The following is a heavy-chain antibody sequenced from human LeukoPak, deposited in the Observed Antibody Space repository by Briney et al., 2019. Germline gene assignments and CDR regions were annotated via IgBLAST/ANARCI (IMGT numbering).Heavy chain of an antibody. D-gene: IGHD6-13*01. CDR3: ARDGLYSSSWYGY. CDR1: GFTFSSYS. Sequence: PGGSLRLSCAASGFTFSSYSMNWVRQAPGKGLEWVSYISRSSSTIYYADSVKGRFTISRDNAKNSLYLQMNSLRAEDTAVYYCARDGLYSSSWYGYWGQGTLVTVSS. V-gene: IGHV3-48*01. J-gene: IGHJ4*02. CDR2: ISRSSSTI.